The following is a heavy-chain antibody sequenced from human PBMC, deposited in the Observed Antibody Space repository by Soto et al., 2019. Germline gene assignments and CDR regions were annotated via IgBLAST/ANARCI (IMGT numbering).Heavy chain of an antibody. V-gene: IGHV1-69*13. CDR3: ARDYVVRSYHLNWFDP. Sequence: SVKVSCKASGGTFSSYAISWGRQAPGQGLEWMGGIIPIFGTANYAQKFQGRVTITADESTSTAYMELSSLRSEDTAVYYCARDYVVRSYHLNWFDPWGQGTLVTVSS. D-gene: IGHD2-15*01. CDR2: IIPIFGTA. J-gene: IGHJ5*02. CDR1: GGTFSSYA.